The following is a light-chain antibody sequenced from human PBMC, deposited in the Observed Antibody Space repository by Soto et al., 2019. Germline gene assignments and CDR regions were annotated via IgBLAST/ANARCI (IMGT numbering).Light chain of an antibody. J-gene: IGKJ2*01. Sequence: EIVMTQSPATLSVSPGVRANLSCRVSQSVSSNLAWYQQKPGQAPRLLIYGASTRATGIPARFSGSGSGTEFTLTISSLQSEDFAVYYCQQYNNWPPPYTFGQGTKLETK. V-gene: IGKV3-15*01. CDR2: GAS. CDR3: QQYNNWPPPYT. CDR1: QSVSSN.